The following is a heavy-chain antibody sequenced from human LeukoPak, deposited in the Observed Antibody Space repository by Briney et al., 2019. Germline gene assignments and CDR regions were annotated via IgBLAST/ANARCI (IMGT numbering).Heavy chain of an antibody. CDR2: IKQDGSEK. CDR1: GFTFSSYW. V-gene: IGHV3-7*01. J-gene: IGHJ4*02. D-gene: IGHD3-22*01. Sequence: GGSLRPSCAASGFTFSSYWMSWVRQAPGKGLEWVANIKQDGSEKYYVDSVKGRFTISRDNAKNSLYLQMNSLRAEDTAVYYCARGPPYYDSSGSPYYFDYWGQGTLVTVSS. CDR3: ARGPPYYDSSGSPYYFDY.